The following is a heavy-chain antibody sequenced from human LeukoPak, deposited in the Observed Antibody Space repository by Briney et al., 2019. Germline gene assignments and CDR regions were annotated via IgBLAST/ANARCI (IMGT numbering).Heavy chain of an antibody. J-gene: IGHJ4*02. CDR1: GGTFTSYA. CDR2: IIPIFGTA. D-gene: IGHD5-18*01. V-gene: IGHV1-69*01. Sequence: ASVKVSCKASGGTFTSYAISWVRQAPGQGLEWMGGIIPIFGTANYAQKFQARVTITADESTSTAYMELSSLRSEDTAVYYCARTSGYSYGIDYWGQGTLVTVSS. CDR3: ARTSGYSYGIDY.